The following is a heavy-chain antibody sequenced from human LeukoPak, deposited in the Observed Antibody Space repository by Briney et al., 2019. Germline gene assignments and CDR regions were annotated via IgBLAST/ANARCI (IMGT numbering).Heavy chain of an antibody. D-gene: IGHD3-10*01. CDR2: IYYSGST. Sequence: SETLSLTCTVSGGSISSSSYYWGWIRQPPGKGLEWIGSIYYSGSTYYNPSLKSRVTISVDTSKNQFSLKLSSVTAADTAVYYCARKDRGVIALDPWGQGTLVTVSS. V-gene: IGHV4-39*07. CDR1: GGSISSSSYY. J-gene: IGHJ5*02. CDR3: ARKDRGVIALDP.